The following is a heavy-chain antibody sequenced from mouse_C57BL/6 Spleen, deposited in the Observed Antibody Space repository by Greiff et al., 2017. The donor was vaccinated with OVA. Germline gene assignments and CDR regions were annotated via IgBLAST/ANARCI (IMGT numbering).Heavy chain of an antibody. CDR2: IHPNSGST. CDR3: ARGYIYYGSSPYFDV. J-gene: IGHJ1*03. CDR1: GYTFTSYW. D-gene: IGHD1-1*01. Sequence: QVQLQQPGAELVKPGASVKLSCKASGYTFTSYWMHWVKQRPGQGLEWIGMIHPNSGSTNYNEKFKSKATLTVDKSSSTAYMQLSSLTSEDSAVYYCARGYIYYGSSPYFDVWGTGTTVTVSS. V-gene: IGHV1-64*01.